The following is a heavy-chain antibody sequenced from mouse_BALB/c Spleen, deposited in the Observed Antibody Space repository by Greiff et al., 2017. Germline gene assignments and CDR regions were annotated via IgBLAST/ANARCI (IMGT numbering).Heavy chain of an antibody. D-gene: IGHD2-1*01. J-gene: IGHJ3*01. CDR1: GYTFTSYW. Sequence: QVQLKQPGAELVRPGASVKLSCKASGYTFTSYWINWVKQRPGQGLEWIGNIYPSDSYTNYNQKFKDKATLTVDKSSSTAYMQLSSPTSEDSAVYYCTRRGNYGFAYWGQGTLVTVSA. CDR2: IYPSDSYT. CDR3: TRRGNYGFAY. V-gene: IGHV1-69*02.